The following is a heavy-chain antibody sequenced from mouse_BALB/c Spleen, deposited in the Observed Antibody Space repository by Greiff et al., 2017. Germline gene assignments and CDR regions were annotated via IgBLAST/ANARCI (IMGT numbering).Heavy chain of an antibody. CDR3: AREGVYYGSSSWFAY. CDR1: GFTFSDYG. V-gene: IGHV5-15*02. D-gene: IGHD1-1*01. CDR2: ISNLAYSI. J-gene: IGHJ3*01. Sequence: VQLKESGGGLVQPGGSRKLSCAASGFTFSDYGMAWVRQAPGKGPEWVAFISNLAYSIYYADTVTGRFTISRENAKNTLYLEMSSLRSEDTAMYYCAREGVYYGSSSWFAYWGQGTLVTVSA.